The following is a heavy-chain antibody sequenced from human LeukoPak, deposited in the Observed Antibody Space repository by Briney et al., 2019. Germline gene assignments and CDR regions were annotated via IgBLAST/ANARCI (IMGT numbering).Heavy chain of an antibody. D-gene: IGHD3-3*01. V-gene: IGHV1-8*03. CDR3: ARWSGYIYYFDY. J-gene: IGHJ4*02. CDR2: MNPNSGNT. CDR1: GYTLTSYD. Sequence: ASVKVSCKASGYTLTSYDINWVRQATGQGLEWMGWMNPNSGNTGYAQKFQGRVTITRNTSISTAYMELSSLRSEDTAVYYCARWSGYIYYFDYWGQGTLVTVSS.